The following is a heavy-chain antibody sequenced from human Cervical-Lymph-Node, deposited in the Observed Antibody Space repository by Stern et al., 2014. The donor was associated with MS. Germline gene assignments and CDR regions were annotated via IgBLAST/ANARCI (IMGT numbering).Heavy chain of an antibody. CDR2: IDWDDQK. Sequence: QVTLKESGPALVKPTQTLTLTCTFSGFSLSTSGLGVGWNRQPPGEALECLAYIDWDDQKRYSPSLKSRLTITKNTSKNQVVLTLTNVDPVDTATYYCAHRTAGPFDYWGQGTLVTVSS. V-gene: IGHV2-5*02. CDR1: GFSLSTSGLG. J-gene: IGHJ4*02. CDR3: AHRTAGPFDY.